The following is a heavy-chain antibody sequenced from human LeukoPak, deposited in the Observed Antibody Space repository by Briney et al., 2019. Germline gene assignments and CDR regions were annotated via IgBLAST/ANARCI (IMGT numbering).Heavy chain of an antibody. CDR3: TKNFGRGSGWFPLY. Sequence: ASVKVSCKASGYTFTSYDIIWVRQAPGQGLEWMGWINTHNGNTNYEQKLQGRVTMTTDTSTSTAYMDLTSLRSDDTAVYYCTKNFGRGSGWFPLYCGQGTLVTVSS. CDR1: GYTFTSYD. V-gene: IGHV1-18*01. D-gene: IGHD6-19*01. CDR2: INTHNGNT. J-gene: IGHJ4*02.